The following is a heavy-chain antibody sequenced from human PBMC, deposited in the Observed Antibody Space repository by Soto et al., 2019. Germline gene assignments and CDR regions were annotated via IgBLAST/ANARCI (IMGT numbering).Heavy chain of an antibody. CDR3: ASPPAYSSGWYDQYFQH. D-gene: IGHD6-19*01. CDR1: GYSFTSYW. Sequence: GESLKISCKGSGYSFTSYWIGWVRQMPGKGLEWMGIIYPGDSDTRYSPSFQGQVTISADKPISTAYLRWSSLKASDTATYYCASPPAYSSGWYDQYFQHWGQGTLVTVSS. J-gene: IGHJ1*01. V-gene: IGHV5-51*04. CDR2: IYPGDSDT.